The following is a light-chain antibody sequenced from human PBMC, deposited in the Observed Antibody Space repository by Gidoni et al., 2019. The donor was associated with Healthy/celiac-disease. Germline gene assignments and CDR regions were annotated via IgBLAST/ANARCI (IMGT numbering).Light chain of an antibody. CDR2: GAS. J-gene: IGKJ2*01. CDR3: QQYGSSPYT. V-gene: IGKV3-20*01. Sequence: EIVLTQSPGTLSLSPGERATLSCMASQSVSSSYLAWYQQNHGQAPRLLIYGASSRATGLPDRFSGSGSGTDFTLTISRLDPEDFAVYYCQQYGSSPYTFGQGTKLEIK. CDR1: QSVSSSY.